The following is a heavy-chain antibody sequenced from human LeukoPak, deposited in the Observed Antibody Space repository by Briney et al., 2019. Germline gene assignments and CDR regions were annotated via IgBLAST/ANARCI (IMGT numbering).Heavy chain of an antibody. V-gene: IGHV4-59*08. CDR1: GGSISSYY. CDR2: IYYSGIT. CDR3: ARYNSYSSSPNYYYGMDV. Sequence: SETLSLTCSVSGGSISSYYWSWIRQPPGKGLEGIGYIYYSGITDYNPSLKSRVTISVDTSKNQFSLKLSSVTAADTAVYYCARYNSYSSSPNYYYGMDVWGQGTTVTVSS. J-gene: IGHJ6*02. D-gene: IGHD6-13*01.